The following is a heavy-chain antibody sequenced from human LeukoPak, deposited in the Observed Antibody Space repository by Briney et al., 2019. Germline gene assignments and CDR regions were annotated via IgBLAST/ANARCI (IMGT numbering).Heavy chain of an antibody. Sequence: ASVKVSCKACGYTFTGYYMHWVRQAPGQRLEWMGWINPNSGGTNYAQKFQGWVTMTRDTSISTAYMQLSRLRSDDTAVYYCARDRVTMVGGRYGMDVWGQGTTVTVSS. CDR2: INPNSGGT. D-gene: IGHD3-10*01. CDR1: GYTFTGYY. CDR3: ARDRVTMVGGRYGMDV. J-gene: IGHJ6*02. V-gene: IGHV1-2*04.